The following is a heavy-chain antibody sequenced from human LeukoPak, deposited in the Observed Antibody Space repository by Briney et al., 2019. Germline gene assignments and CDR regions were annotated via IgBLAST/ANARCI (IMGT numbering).Heavy chain of an antibody. D-gene: IGHD4-23*01. V-gene: IGHV1-8*01. CDR2: MNPHSGTT. CDR1: GYRFTSYD. J-gene: IGHJ6*03. CDR3: AKEGGGLNYYMDV. Sequence: ASVKVSCKTSGYRFTSYDINWVRQTTGQGLEWMGWMNPHSGTTGYAQKFQGRVTITRNTSINTAYMELSSLRSEDTAVYYCAKEGGGLNYYMDVWGIGTTVTVSS.